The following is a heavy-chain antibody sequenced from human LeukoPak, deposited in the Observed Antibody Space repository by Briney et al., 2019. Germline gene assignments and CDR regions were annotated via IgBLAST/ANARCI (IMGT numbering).Heavy chain of an antibody. CDR1: GYSFTNYW. V-gene: IGHV5-51*01. CDR3: ARHAPGDYFDY. J-gene: IGHJ4*02. D-gene: IGHD3-10*01. CDR2: IHPGDSDT. Sequence: RGESLKISCKGSGYSFTNYWIGWVRQMPGKGLEWMGIIHPGDSDTRYSPSLQGQVTMSVDKSISIAYLQWSSLKASDTAMYYCARHAPGDYFDYWGQGTLVTVSS.